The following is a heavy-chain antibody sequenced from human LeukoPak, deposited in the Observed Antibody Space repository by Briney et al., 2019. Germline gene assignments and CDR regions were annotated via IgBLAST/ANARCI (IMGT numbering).Heavy chain of an antibody. V-gene: IGHV3-21*01. D-gene: IGHD3-22*01. CDR1: GFSFSIYF. CDR2: ISRTSEYI. Sequence: GGSLRLSCAASGFSFSIYFMNWVRQAPGKGLEWVSSISRTSEYIHYADSVRGRFAISRDNAKNSLYLQMNSLRAEDTAVYYCARDFYDSSGYSISWFDPRGQGTLVTVSS. J-gene: IGHJ5*02. CDR3: ARDFYDSSGYSISWFDP.